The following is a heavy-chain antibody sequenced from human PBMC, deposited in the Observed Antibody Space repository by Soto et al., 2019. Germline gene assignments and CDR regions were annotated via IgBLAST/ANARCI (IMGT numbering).Heavy chain of an antibody. CDR3: ARDEGSTVTSYGMDV. CDR2: IYYSGSN. CDR1: GGSISSGGYY. J-gene: IGHJ6*02. V-gene: IGHV4-31*03. Sequence: LSLTCTVSGGSISSGGYYWSWIRQHPGKGLEWIGYIYYSGSNYYNPSLKSRVTISVDTSKNQFSLKLSSVTAADTAVYYCARDEGSTVTSYGMDVWGQGTTVT. D-gene: IGHD4-17*01.